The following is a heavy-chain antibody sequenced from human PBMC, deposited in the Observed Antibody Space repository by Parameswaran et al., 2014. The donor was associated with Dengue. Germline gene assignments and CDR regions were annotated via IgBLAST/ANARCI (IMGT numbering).Heavy chain of an antibody. V-gene: IGHV3-23*01. CDR3: AKGLEEGIAVAVDY. D-gene: IGHD6-19*01. Sequence: SNARWIRQPPGKGLEWVSGIGGGGYSTYYAESVKGRFTISRDNSKNTLNLQMDSLRAEDTAVYFCAKGLEEGIAVAVDYWGQGTLVTVSS. CDR1: SNA. J-gene: IGHJ4*02. CDR2: IGGGGYST.